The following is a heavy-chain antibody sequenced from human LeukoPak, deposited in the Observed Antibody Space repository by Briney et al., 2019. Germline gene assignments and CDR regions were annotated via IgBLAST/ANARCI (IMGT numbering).Heavy chain of an antibody. CDR1: GVSFSDYY. CDR3: ARVYYSSSYDYWYFDL. Sequence: PSETLSLTCAVYGVSFSDYYWTWIRQTPGKGLEWIGEVFHSGTPNYNPSLKTRVTISVDTSKNQFSLKLSSVTAADTAVYYRARVYYSSSYDYWYFDLWGRGTLVTVSS. D-gene: IGHD6-13*01. V-gene: IGHV4-34*12. CDR2: VFHSGTP. J-gene: IGHJ2*01.